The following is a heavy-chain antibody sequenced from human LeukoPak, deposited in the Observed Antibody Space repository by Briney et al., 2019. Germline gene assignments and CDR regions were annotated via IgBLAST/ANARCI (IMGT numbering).Heavy chain of an antibody. V-gene: IGHV3-74*01. CDR1: GFTFSGHW. CDR2: INSDGSST. D-gene: IGHD5-24*01. Sequence: GGSLRLSCAGSGFTFSGHWRFWVGQAPGKGLVGVSSINSDGSSTAYTDSVKGRFTISRDNAKNTLYLQMNSLRAEDTAVYYCARARWYSFAYWGPGTLATVSS. J-gene: IGHJ4*02. CDR3: ARARWYSFAY.